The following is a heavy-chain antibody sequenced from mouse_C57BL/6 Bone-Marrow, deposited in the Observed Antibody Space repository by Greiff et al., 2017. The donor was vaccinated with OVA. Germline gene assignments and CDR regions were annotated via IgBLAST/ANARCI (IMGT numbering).Heavy chain of an antibody. Sequence: VKLMESGAELARPGASVKLSCKASGYTFTSYGISWVKQRTGQGLEWIGEIYPRSGNTYYNEKFKGKATLTADKSSSTAYMELRSLTSEDSAVYFCARYSNKAYWGQGTLVTVSA. CDR1: GYTFTSYG. J-gene: IGHJ3*01. CDR2: IYPRSGNT. D-gene: IGHD2-5*01. CDR3: ARYSNKAY. V-gene: IGHV1-81*01.